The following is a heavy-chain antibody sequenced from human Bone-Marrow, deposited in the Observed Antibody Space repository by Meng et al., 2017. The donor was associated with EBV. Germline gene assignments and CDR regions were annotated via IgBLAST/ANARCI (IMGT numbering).Heavy chain of an antibody. J-gene: IGHJ4*02. CDR2: ISYDGGNK. D-gene: IGHD2-21*01. CDR3: AKDCFGDKDS. V-gene: IGHV3-30-3*01. CDR1: GFTFSRYA. Sequence: VHLVESGGGVVQPGRSLRLPWAASGFTFSRYAMHWVRQAPGKVLEWVAIISYDGGNKYYADSVKGRFTISRDNAKNTVYLQMNNLRADDTAVYYCAKDCFGDKDSWGQGTLVTVSS.